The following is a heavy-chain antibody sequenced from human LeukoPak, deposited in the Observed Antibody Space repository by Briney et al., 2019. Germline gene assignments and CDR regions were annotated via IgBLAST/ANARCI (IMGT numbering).Heavy chain of an antibody. D-gene: IGHD3-10*01. CDR2: IRSKAYGGTT. CDR3: TTYVTGRGAFDM. V-gene: IGHV3-49*04. J-gene: IGHJ3*02. CDR1: GFPFGDYA. Sequence: PGGSLRLSCVASGFPFGDYALGWVRPAPGKGLGWVAFIRSKAYGGTTEYAASVKGRFTISRDDSKTIACLQMNSLKTEDTAVYYCTTYVTGRGAFDMWGQGTTVTVSS.